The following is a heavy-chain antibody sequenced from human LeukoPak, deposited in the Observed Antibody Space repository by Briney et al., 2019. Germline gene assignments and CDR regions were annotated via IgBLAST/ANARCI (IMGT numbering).Heavy chain of an antibody. CDR3: ARGDLKSDWLDP. CDR1: GGSISSGSYY. D-gene: IGHD3-3*01. Sequence: SQTLSLTCTVSGGSISSGSYYWNWIRQPAGKGLEWIGRFYNSGRTNFNPSLKSRVTISADTSKNQFSLKVRSVTAADTAVYYCARGDLKSDWLDPWGQGTLVTVSS. V-gene: IGHV4-61*02. J-gene: IGHJ5*02. CDR2: FYNSGRT.